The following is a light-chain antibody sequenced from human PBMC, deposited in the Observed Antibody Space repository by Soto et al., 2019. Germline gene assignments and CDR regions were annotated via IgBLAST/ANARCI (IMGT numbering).Light chain of an antibody. J-gene: IGKJ2*01. V-gene: IGKV1-39*01. Sequence: IQLTQYPSSLSASVGDRVTVTCRASQSINIYLNWYQQKPGKAPTLLIYAASSLQSGVPSRFSGGGSRTDFTLTISSLQPEDFATYYCQQSYRSPYTFGQGTKLEI. CDR3: QQSYRSPYT. CDR2: AAS. CDR1: QSINIY.